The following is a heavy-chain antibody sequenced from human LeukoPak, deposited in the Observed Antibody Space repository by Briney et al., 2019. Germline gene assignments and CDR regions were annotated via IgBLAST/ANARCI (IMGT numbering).Heavy chain of an antibody. J-gene: IGHJ4*02. CDR3: AKDPGAHYYGSGSYRRGSYFDY. Sequence: PGGSLRLSCAASGFSFSFSNMNWVRQAPGKGLEWVSYISSTNGHTYYADSVNGRFTISRDNAKKSVYLQMNSLRAEDTAVYYCAKDPGAHYYGSGSYRRGSYFDYWGQGTLVTVSS. CDR1: GFSFSFSN. CDR2: ISSTNGHT. V-gene: IGHV3-21*01. D-gene: IGHD3-10*01.